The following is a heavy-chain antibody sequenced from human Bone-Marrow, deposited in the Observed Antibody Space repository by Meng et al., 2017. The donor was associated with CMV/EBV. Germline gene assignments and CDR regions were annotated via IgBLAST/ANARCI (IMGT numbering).Heavy chain of an antibody. CDR2: IWYDGSNK. CDR3: AKGGAYDFWSGYRPYYYYGMDV. D-gene: IGHD3-3*01. CDR1: GFTVSTNY. Sequence: GESLKISCAASGFTVSTNYMTWVRQAPGKGLEWVAVIWYDGSNKYYADSVKGRFTISRDNSKNTLYLQMNSLRAEDTAVYYCAKGGAYDFWSGYRPYYYYGMDVWGQGTTVTVSS. J-gene: IGHJ6*02. V-gene: IGHV3-33*06.